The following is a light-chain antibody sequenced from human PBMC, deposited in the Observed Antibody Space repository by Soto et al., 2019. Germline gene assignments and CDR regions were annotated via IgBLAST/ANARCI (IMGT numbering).Light chain of an antibody. CDR1: QYINTR. J-gene: IGKJ1*01. CDR2: QTS. Sequence: EVVLPQSPAPLSSFPGDRVTLSCRASQYINTRLAWYQHRPGQAPRLLIYQTSLRAAGIPARFSASGSGTDFTLTISDVQPEDFALYYCHQRQSWPRTFGQGTKVDIK. V-gene: IGKV3-11*01. CDR3: HQRQSWPRT.